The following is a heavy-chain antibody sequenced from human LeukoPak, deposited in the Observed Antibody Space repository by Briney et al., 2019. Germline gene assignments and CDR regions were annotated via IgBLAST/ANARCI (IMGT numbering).Heavy chain of an antibody. V-gene: IGHV3-21*01. J-gene: IGHJ4*02. D-gene: IGHD3-22*01. CDR2: ISSSSSYI. Sequence: NTGGSLRLSCAASGFTFSSYSMNWVRQAPGKGLEWVSSISSSSSYIYYADSVKGRFTISRDNAKNSLYLQMNSLRAEDTAVYYCARDSDSSGYCDYWGQGTLVTVSS. CDR3: ARDSDSSGYCDY. CDR1: GFTFSSYS.